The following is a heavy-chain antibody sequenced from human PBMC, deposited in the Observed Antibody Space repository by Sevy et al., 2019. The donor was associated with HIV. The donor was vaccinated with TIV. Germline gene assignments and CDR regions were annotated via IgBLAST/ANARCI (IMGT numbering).Heavy chain of an antibody. CDR3: ATPGWLLTSMVRGVIIDPKFDY. CDR1: GGTFSSYA. J-gene: IGHJ4*02. CDR2: IIPIFGTA. V-gene: IGHV1-69*13. Sequence: ASVKVSCKASGGTFSSYAISWVRQAPGQGLEWMGGIIPIFGTANYAQKFQGRVTITADESTSTAYMELSSLRSEDTAVYYCATPGWLLTSMVRGVIIDPKFDYWGQRTLVTVSS. D-gene: IGHD3-10*01.